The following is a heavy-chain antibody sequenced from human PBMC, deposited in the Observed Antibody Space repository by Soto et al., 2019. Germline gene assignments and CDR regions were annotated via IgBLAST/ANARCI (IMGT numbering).Heavy chain of an antibody. CDR1: VFTFSSYA. Sequence: PGGSLRLSCAASVFTFSSYAMSWVRQAPGKGLEWVSAISGSGGSTYYADSVKGRFTISRDNSKNTLYLQMNSLRAEDTAVYYCAKDLIAARFYYFDYWGQGTLVTVSS. CDR3: AKDLIAARFYYFDY. CDR2: ISGSGGST. D-gene: IGHD6-6*01. J-gene: IGHJ4*02. V-gene: IGHV3-23*01.